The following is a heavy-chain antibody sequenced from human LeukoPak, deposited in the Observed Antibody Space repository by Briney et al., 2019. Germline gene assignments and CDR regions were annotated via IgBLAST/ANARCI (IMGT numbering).Heavy chain of an antibody. J-gene: IGHJ4*02. CDR2: INHSGST. D-gene: IGHD3-3*01. CDR3: ARGLDTVLRFLEWLLGYFDY. CDR1: GGSFSGYY. V-gene: IGHV4-34*01. Sequence: SETLSLTCAVYGGSFSGYYWSWIRQPPGKGLEWIGEINHSGSTNYNPSLKSRVTISVDTSKNQFSLKLSSVTAADTAVYYCARGLDTVLRFLEWLLGYFDYWGQGTLVTVSS.